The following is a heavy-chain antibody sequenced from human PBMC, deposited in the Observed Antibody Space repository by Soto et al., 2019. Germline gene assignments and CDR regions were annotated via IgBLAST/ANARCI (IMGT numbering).Heavy chain of an antibody. D-gene: IGHD1-20*01. CDR3: PIYKGALAQGALDP. J-gene: IGHJ5*02. V-gene: IGHV4-30-2*01. CDR1: GGSISSGGYS. Sequence: SETLSLTCAVSGGSISSGGYSWSWIRQPPGKGLEWIGYIYHSGSTYYNPSLKSRVTISVDRSKNQFSLKLSSVTAADTAVYYWPIYKGALAQGALDPWGQGTRITVCS. CDR2: IYHSGST.